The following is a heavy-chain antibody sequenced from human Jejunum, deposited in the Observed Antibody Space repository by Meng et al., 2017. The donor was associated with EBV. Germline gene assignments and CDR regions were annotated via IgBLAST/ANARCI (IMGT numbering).Heavy chain of an antibody. J-gene: IGHJ4*02. CDR3: ARDQDGAGGTIDY. CDR2: ITSDGSGT. D-gene: IGHD1-26*01. CDR1: GFTLGSYW. V-gene: IGHV3-74*01. Sequence: HVVVAGGGLFQAGGSLRLSMAASGFTLGSYWMKWVRQVPGKGLVWVSRITSDGSGTTYADSVKGRFTISRDNAKNTLYLQMNSLRVEDTAVYYCARDQDGAGGTIDYWGQGTLVTVSS.